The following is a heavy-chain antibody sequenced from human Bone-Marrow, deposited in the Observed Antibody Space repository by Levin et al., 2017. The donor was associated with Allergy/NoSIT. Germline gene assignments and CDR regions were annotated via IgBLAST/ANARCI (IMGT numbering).Heavy chain of an antibody. CDR1: GDSVSSDTAV. J-gene: IGHJ4*02. D-gene: IGHD1-1*01. CDR2: TYYRSQWFR. Sequence: LRLSCAISGDSVSSDTAVWNWIRQSPSRGLEWLGMTYYRSQWFRDYADSVKSRISINPDTSKNQFSLHLSSVTPEDAAVYYCARQVDTTPSPHTFDSGGQGTLVTVSS. CDR3: ARQVDTTPSPHTFDS. V-gene: IGHV6-1*01.